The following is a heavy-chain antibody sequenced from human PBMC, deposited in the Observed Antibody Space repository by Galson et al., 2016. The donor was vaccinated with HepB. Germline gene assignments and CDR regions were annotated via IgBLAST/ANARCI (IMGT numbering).Heavy chain of an antibody. CDR3: ARGRDIQMYYYHALDV. CDR1: GASISSGGDY. V-gene: IGHV4-31*03. D-gene: IGHD5-12*01. Sequence: TLSLTCTVSGASISSGGDYWNWIRQHPGKVLEWIGYASDSGNTFYHPSLKSRVTISVDTSKNQFSLRLTSVTAADTAVYYCARGRDIQMYYYHALDVWGQGTSVAVSS. CDR2: ASDSGNT. J-gene: IGHJ6*02.